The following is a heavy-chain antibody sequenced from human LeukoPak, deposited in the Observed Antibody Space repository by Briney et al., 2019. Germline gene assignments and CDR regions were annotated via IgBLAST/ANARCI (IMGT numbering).Heavy chain of an antibody. CDR1: GFTFNDCY. J-gene: IGHJ3*01. V-gene: IGHV3-11*01. Sequence: GGSLRLSCAASGFTFNDCYMNWIRQAPGKGLEWVSYISGSGSTRYYADSLKGRFTISRDNAGNSLYLQMDSLRADDTAVYYCARDRSRMVRGIDALDLWGQGTMVTVSS. CDR2: ISGSGSTR. D-gene: IGHD3-10*01. CDR3: ARDRSRMVRGIDALDL.